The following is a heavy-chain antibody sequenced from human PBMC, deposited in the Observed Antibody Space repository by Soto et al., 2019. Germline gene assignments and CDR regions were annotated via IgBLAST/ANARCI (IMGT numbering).Heavy chain of an antibody. Sequence: QVQLQESGPGLVKPSQTLSLTCAISGDSVSSNSAAWNWIRHSPSRGLEWLGRTYYRSRRYNDYAVPERSRITVNADTAKNQFSLQLTSVTPEDTAVYYCAGTTSYQWYYMDVWGKGTTVTVSS. D-gene: IGHD1-7*01. V-gene: IGHV6-1*01. CDR3: AGTTSYQWYYMDV. CDR1: GDSVSSNSAA. CDR2: TYYRSRRYN. J-gene: IGHJ6*03.